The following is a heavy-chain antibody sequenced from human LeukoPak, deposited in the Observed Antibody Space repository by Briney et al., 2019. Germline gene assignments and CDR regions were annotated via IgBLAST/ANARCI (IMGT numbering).Heavy chain of an antibody. CDR1: GYTFTGYY. CDR2: INPNSGGT. Sequence: ASVKVSCKASGYTFTGYYMHWVRQAPGQGLEWMGWINPNSGGTNYAQKFQGRVTMTRDTSISTAYMELSRLGSDDTAVYYCARDLWFGELFQEGYFDYWGQGTLVTVSS. V-gene: IGHV1-2*02. CDR3: ARDLWFGELFQEGYFDY. D-gene: IGHD3-10*01. J-gene: IGHJ4*02.